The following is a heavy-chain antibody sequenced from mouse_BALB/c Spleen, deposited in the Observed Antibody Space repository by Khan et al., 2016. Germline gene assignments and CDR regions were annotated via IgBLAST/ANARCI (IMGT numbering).Heavy chain of an antibody. J-gene: IGHJ3*01. V-gene: IGHV1-9*01. Sequence: QVQLKQSGAELMKPGASVKISCKATGYTFSSYWIEWVKERPGHGLEWIGEILPGSGSTNYNEKFMGKATFTAETSSNTAYMQLSSLTSEDSAVFYCARGAYWGQGTLVTVSA. CDR1: GYTFSSYW. CDR3: ARGAY. CDR2: ILPGSGST.